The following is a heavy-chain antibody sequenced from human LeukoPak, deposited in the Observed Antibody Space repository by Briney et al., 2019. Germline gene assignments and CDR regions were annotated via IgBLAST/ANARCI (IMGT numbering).Heavy chain of an antibody. D-gene: IGHD2-21*02. J-gene: IGHJ4*02. CDR2: ISYDGSNK. V-gene: IGHV3-30*18. Sequence: SGGSLRLSCAASGFTFSSYGMHWVRQAPGKGLEWVAVISYDGSNKYYADSVKGRFTISRDNSKNTLYLQMNSLRAEDTAVYYCAKDRGDIVVVTAILYELDHWGQGTLVTVSS. CDR3: AKDRGDIVVVTAILYELDH. CDR1: GFTFSSYG.